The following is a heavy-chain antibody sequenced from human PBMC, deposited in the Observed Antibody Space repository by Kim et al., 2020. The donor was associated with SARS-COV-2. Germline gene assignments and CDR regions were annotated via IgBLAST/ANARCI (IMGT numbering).Heavy chain of an antibody. CDR3: ARDGINYVWGSYRSPSGEYYFDY. Sequence: GGSLRLSCAASGFTFSDYYMSWIRQAPGKGLEWVSYISSSGSTIYYADSVKGRFTISRDNAKNSLYLQMNSLRAEDTAVYYCARDGINYVWGSYRSPSGEYYFDYWGQGTLVTVSS. CDR2: ISSSGSTI. J-gene: IGHJ4*02. D-gene: IGHD3-16*02. V-gene: IGHV3-11*01. CDR1: GFTFSDYY.